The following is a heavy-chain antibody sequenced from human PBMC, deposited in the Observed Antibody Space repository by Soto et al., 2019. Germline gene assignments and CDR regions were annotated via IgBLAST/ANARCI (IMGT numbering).Heavy chain of an antibody. CDR3: ARDPLGYCSGGSCYSRQDEEH. D-gene: IGHD2-15*01. V-gene: IGHV1-46*01. CDR2: INPSGGST. J-gene: IGHJ4*02. CDR1: GYTFTSYY. Sequence: QVQLVQSGAEVKKPGASVKVSCKASGYTFTSYYMHWVRQAPGQGLEWMGIINPSGGSTSYAQKFQGRVTMTRDTSTSTVYMELSSLRSEDTAVYYCARDPLGYCSGGSCYSRQDEEHWGQGTLVTVSS.